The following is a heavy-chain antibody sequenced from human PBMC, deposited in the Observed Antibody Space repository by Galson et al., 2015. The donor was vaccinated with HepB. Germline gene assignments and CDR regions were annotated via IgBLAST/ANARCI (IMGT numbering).Heavy chain of an antibody. CDR3: AVALGYGSGSYYKYYYYYGMDV. J-gene: IGHJ6*02. CDR1: GFTFSSYA. V-gene: IGHV3-30*04. Sequence: SLRLSCAASGFTFSSYAMHWVRQAPGKGLEWVAVILYDGSNKYYADSVKGRFTISRDNSKNTLYLQMNSLRAEDTAVYYCAVALGYGSGSYYKYYYYYGMDVWGQGTTVAVSS. D-gene: IGHD3-10*01. CDR2: ILYDGSNK.